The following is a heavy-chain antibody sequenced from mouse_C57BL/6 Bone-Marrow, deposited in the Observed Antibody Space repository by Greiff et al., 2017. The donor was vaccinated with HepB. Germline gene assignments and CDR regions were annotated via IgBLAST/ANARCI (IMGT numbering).Heavy chain of an antibody. CDR2: IYPGSGNT. Sequence: VQLQQSGAELVRPGASVKLSCKASGYTFTDYYINWVKQRPGQGLEWIARIYPGSGNTYYNEKFKGKATLTAEKSSSTAYMQLSSLTSEDSAVYFCAREITTVVATSFDVWGTGTTVTVSS. D-gene: IGHD1-1*01. CDR3: AREITTVVATSFDV. J-gene: IGHJ1*03. V-gene: IGHV1-76*01. CDR1: GYTFTDYY.